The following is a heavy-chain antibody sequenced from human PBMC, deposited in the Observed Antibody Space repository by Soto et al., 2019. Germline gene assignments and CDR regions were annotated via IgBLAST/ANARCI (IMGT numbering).Heavy chain of an antibody. J-gene: IGHJ4*02. CDR2: IYSLGNT. CDR3: ARQIYDSSGYYYAY. Sequence: QMQLQESGPGLVKPSETLSLTCTVSGGSISSSSYYWGWIRQPPGQGLEWLGTIYSLGNTYYNPSLKSRVTMSVDKSKSQLFLKLSSVTAPDTAVYYCARQIYDSSGYYYAYWGQGTLVTVSS. CDR1: GGSISSSSYY. V-gene: IGHV4-39*01. D-gene: IGHD3-22*01.